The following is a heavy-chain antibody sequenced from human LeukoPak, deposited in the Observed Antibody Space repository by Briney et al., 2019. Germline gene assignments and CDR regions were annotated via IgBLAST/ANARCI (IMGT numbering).Heavy chain of an antibody. CDR2: ISAYNGNT. Sequence: GASVKVSCKASGYTFTSYGISWVRQAPGQGLEWMGWISAYNGNTNYAQKLQGRVTMTTDTSTSTAYMELRSLRSDDTAVYYCARALRERYYYYYMDVWGKGTTVTVSS. CDR3: ARALRERYYYYYMDV. D-gene: IGHD5-24*01. J-gene: IGHJ6*03. V-gene: IGHV1-18*01. CDR1: GYTFTSYG.